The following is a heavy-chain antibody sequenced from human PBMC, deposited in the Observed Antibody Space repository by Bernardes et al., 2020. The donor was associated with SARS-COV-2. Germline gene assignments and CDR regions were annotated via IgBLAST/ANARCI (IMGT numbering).Heavy chain of an antibody. CDR2: TNSDGSST. Sequence: GSLRLSCAASGFMFRSYWMHWVRQAPGKGLVWVSHTNSDGSSTSYADSVKGRFTISRDNAKNTLYLQMNSLRAEDTAVYYCASGVGVTPFDYWGQGTLVTVSS. J-gene: IGHJ4*02. CDR1: GFMFRSYW. CDR3: ASGVGVTPFDY. V-gene: IGHV3-74*01. D-gene: IGHD1-26*01.